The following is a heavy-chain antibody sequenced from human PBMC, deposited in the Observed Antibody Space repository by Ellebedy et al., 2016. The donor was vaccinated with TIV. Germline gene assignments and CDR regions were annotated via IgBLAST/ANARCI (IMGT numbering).Heavy chain of an antibody. CDR1: GFTFSDEH. V-gene: IGHV3-72*01. CDR2: SKNKGNNYAT. D-gene: IGHD3-9*01. J-gene: IGHJ5*02. CDR3: ARARLDWNWFDP. Sequence: GESLKISCATSGFTFSDEHMDWVRQAPGKGLEWVGRSKNKGNNYATQYAASVKGRFTISRDDSTNSLNLQMNSLRAEDTAVYYCARARLDWNWFDPWGQGTLVTVSS.